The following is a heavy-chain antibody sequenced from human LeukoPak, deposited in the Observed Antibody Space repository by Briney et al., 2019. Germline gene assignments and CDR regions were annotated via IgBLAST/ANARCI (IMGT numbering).Heavy chain of an antibody. Sequence: PSETLSLTCAVSGGSISSGGYSWSWLRQPPGKGLEWVGYIYHSGSTYYNPSLKSRVTISVDRSKNQFSLKLSSVTAADTAVYYCARTYSSSWYDYFDYWGQGTLVTVSS. V-gene: IGHV4-30-2*01. CDR1: GGSISSGGYS. D-gene: IGHD6-13*01. CDR2: IYHSGST. CDR3: ARTYSSSWYDYFDY. J-gene: IGHJ4*02.